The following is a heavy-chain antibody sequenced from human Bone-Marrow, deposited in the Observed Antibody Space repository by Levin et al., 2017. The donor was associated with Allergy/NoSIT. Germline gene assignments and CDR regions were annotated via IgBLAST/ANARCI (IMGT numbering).Heavy chain of an antibody. CDR1: GYTFTSHG. CDR3: ARGWNQVSGYLDY. D-gene: IGHD1-1*01. CDR2: INTNTGNP. Sequence: GESLKISCKASGYTFTSHGVNWVRQAPGQGPEWMGWINTNTGNPMYAQGFTGRFVFSLDTSVSTAYLEISTLKAEDTAVYYCARGWNQVSGYLDYWGQGTLVTASS. V-gene: IGHV7-4-1*02. J-gene: IGHJ4*02.